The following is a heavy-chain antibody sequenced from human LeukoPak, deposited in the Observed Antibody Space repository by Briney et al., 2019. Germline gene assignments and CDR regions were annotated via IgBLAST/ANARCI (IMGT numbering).Heavy chain of an antibody. D-gene: IGHD3-10*01. CDR2: INRDGNTI. CDR3: VFGRYGGGFDS. CDR1: GFTFSSYW. V-gene: IGHV3-74*01. J-gene: IGHJ5*01. Sequence: GGSLRLSCAVSGFTFSSYWMHWVRQAPGKGLVWVSSINRDGNTINYADSVRGRFTISRDNAKNTVYQQMDSLRAEDTAVYYCVFGRYGGGFDSWGQGTLVIVSS.